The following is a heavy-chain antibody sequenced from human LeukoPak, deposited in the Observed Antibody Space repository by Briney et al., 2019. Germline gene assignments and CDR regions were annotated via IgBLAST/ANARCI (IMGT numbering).Heavy chain of an antibody. Sequence: GGSLRLSCAASGFTFSSYNMNWVRQAPGKGLEWVSHISSSSSTIYYADSVKGRFTISRDNAKNSLYLQMNSLRAEDTAVCYCARDKPVATLGNYFDYWGQGTLVTVSS. V-gene: IGHV3-48*01. D-gene: IGHD5-12*01. CDR3: ARDKPVATLGNYFDY. J-gene: IGHJ4*02. CDR2: ISSSSSTI. CDR1: GFTFSSYN.